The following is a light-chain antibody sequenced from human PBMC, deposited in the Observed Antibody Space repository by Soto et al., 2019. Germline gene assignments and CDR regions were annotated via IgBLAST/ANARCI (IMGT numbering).Light chain of an antibody. CDR1: RRISNY. V-gene: IGKV1-39*01. CDR3: QQSYNSPLT. Sequence: DIQMTQSPSSLSASVGDRVTIACRASRRISNYLNWYQQKTGKVPKLLISVASTLQSGVPSRFSGSGYGTEFTLTISSLQPADFATYYCQQSYNSPLTFGGGTKVEMK. J-gene: IGKJ4*01. CDR2: VAS.